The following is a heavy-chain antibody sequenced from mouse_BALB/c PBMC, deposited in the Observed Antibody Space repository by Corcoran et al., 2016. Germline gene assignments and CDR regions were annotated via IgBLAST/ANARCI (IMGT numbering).Heavy chain of an antibody. Sequence: QVTLKESGPGIFQPSQTLSLTCSFSGFSLSTSGMGVGWIRQPLGKGLEWLAHIWWDDDKRYNPALKSRLTISKDTSSNQEFLKIASADTADTAKYYCARIPNWDWFAYWGQGTLVTVSA. CDR1: GFSLSTSGMG. CDR2: IWWDDDK. V-gene: IGHV8-8*01. D-gene: IGHD4-1*02. J-gene: IGHJ3*01. CDR3: ARIPNWDWFAY.